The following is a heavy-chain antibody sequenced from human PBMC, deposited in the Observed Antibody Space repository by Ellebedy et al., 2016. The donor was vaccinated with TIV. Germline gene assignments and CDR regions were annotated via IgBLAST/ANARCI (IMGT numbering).Heavy chain of an antibody. CDR1: GYRFTSYY. CDR3: ATQLERRGGASS. CDR2: IHPSDSYA. J-gene: IGHJ5*02. D-gene: IGHD5-24*01. Sequence: GESLKISCKGSGYRFTSYYINWVRQMPGKGLEWMGRIHPSDSYANYSPSFQGHVTISADKSINTAYLQWSGLKASDTAMYYCATQLERRGGASSWGQGTLVTVSS. V-gene: IGHV5-10-1*01.